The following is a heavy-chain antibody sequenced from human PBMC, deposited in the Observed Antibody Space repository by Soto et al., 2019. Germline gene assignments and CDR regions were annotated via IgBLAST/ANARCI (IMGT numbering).Heavy chain of an antibody. D-gene: IGHD6-6*01. CDR1: GFPFTSYY. CDR2: INPSDDRP. CDR3: ARDGGIDRSSSGRRETEY. V-gene: IGHV1-46*01. J-gene: IGHJ4*02. Sequence: QVQLVQSGAEAKKPGASVKVSGEASGFPFTSYYIHWVRKATGQGLAWMGMINPSDDRPTYAQKFQGRVTMTSDTSTSTVSMDLSSLRSEDTAVYYCARDGGIDRSSSGRRETEYWGQGTQVTVSS.